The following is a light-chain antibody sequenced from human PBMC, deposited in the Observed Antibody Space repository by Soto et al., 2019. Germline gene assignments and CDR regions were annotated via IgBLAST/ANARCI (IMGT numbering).Light chain of an antibody. CDR2: DVH. CDR1: RTDVDGHDY. V-gene: IGLV2-14*03. Sequence: QSALTQPASVSGSPGQSITISCTGARTDVDGHDYVSWYQQHPGQAPKLIIFDVHNRPSRVSSRFSGSKSGDTASLTISGLRAEDDGDYYCSSYTASTPFYVFGTGTKVTVL. CDR3: SSYTASTPFYV. J-gene: IGLJ1*01.